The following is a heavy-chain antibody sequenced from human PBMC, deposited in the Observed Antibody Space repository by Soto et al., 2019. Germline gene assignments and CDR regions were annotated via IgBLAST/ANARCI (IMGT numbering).Heavy chain of an antibody. V-gene: IGHV4-59*08. Sequence: PSETLSLTCTVSGGSISSYYWSWIRQPPGKGLEWIGYIYYSGSTNYNPSIKSRVTISVDTSKNQFSLKLSSVTAADTAVYYCARHGRGYSSGWSYFDYWGQGTLVTVSS. J-gene: IGHJ4*02. D-gene: IGHD6-19*01. CDR2: IYYSGST. CDR3: ARHGRGYSSGWSYFDY. CDR1: GGSISSYY.